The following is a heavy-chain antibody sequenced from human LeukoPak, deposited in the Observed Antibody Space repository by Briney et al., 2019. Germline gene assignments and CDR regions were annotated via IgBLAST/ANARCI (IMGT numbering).Heavy chain of an antibody. CDR2: VYYGRSP. CDR3: ARSSGTGTSSY. Sequence: SETLSLTCTVSGDSISRSTYYWAWIRQPPGKGLEWIGSVYYGRSPYFSPSLESRATISVDTSKNHFSLKMSSVTAADTAVYHCARSSGTGTSSYWGQGTLVTVSS. J-gene: IGHJ4*02. D-gene: IGHD6-25*01. V-gene: IGHV4-39*02. CDR1: GDSISRSTYY.